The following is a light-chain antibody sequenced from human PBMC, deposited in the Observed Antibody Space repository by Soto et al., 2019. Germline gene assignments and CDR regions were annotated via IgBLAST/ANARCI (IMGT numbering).Light chain of an antibody. CDR2: EGS. Sequence: QSVLTQPASVSGSPGQSITISCTGTSSDVGSYNLVSWYQQHPGKAPKLITYEGSKRPSGVSNRFSGSRSGNTASLTISGLQAEDEADYYCCSYAGSTTFVVFGGGTKLTVL. CDR1: SSDVGSYNL. CDR3: CSYAGSTTFVV. J-gene: IGLJ2*01. V-gene: IGLV2-23*03.